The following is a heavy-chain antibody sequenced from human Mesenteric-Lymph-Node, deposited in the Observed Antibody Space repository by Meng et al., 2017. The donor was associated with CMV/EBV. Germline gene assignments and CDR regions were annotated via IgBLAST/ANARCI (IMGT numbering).Heavy chain of an antibody. Sequence: GESLKISCAASGFTVRNTYMSWVRQAPGKGLEWVSVIYSDGTTYYGDSVRGRFTISRDNSKNTLYLQMNSLRAEDTAVYYCTTVGHYYDRSGSYNYYFDYWGQGTLVTVSS. D-gene: IGHD3-22*01. J-gene: IGHJ4*02. CDR1: GFTVRNTY. CDR3: TTVGHYYDRSGSYNYYFDY. CDR2: IYSDGTT. V-gene: IGHV3-53*01.